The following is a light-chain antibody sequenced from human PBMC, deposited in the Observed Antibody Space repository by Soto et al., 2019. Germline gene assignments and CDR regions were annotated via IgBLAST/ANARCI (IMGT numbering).Light chain of an antibody. CDR2: AAS. V-gene: IGKV1-17*01. Sequence: IQMTQSPSSLSASLGDRVTITCRASQAIGTDLGWYQQKPGKAPKRLIYAASSLQSGAPPRFSGSGSGTDFTLTIRSLRSEDFATYFCLQYNSYPRTFGQGTRVDI. CDR3: LQYNSYPRT. CDR1: QAIGTD. J-gene: IGKJ1*01.